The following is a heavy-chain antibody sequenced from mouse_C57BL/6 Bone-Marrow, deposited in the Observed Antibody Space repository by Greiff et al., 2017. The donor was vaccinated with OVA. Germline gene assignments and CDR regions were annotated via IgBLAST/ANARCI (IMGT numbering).Heavy chain of an antibody. V-gene: IGHV1-4*01. CDR3: ARGNYYVSSNPFDY. CDR1: GYTFTSYS. CDR2: INTSSGYT. Sequence: QVQLQQSGAELVRPGASVKMSCKASGYTFTSYSMHWVNQRPGQGLDWIGYINTSSGYTKYNQKFPGKATLTADKSSSTAYMQLSSLTSADSAVCYCARGNYYVSSNPFDYWGQGTTLTVSS. J-gene: IGHJ2*01. D-gene: IGHD1-1*01.